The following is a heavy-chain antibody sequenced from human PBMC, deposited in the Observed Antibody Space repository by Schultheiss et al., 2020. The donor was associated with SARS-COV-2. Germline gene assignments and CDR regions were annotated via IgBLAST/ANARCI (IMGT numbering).Heavy chain of an antibody. D-gene: IGHD1-26*01. V-gene: IGHV5-51*01. CDR1: GYSFTSHW. CDR3: ARGRMVGGNSGGWFDP. Sequence: GESLKISCKGSGYSFTSHWIGWVRQKTGKGLEWMGSIYPADSNTLYSPSFQGQVTISADKSIGTAYLQWSSLQASDTAIYYCARGRMVGGNSGGWFDPWGQGTLVTVSS. CDR2: IYPADSNT. J-gene: IGHJ5*02.